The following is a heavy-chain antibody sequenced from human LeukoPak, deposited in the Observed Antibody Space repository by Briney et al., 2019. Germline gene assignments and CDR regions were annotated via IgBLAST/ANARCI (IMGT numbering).Heavy chain of an antibody. CDR2: INPNSGGT. D-gene: IGHD3-22*01. CDR1: GYTFTGYY. J-gene: IGHJ4*02. Sequence: ASVKASCKASGYTFTGYYMHWVRQAPGQGLEWMGRINPNSGGTNYAQKFQGRVTMTRDTSISTAYMELSRLRSDDTAVYYCARPADITMIVVASRGVDYWGQGTLVTVS. V-gene: IGHV1-2*06. CDR3: ARPADITMIVVASRGVDY.